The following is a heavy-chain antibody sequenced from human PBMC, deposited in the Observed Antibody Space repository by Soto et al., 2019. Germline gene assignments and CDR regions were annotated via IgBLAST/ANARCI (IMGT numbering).Heavy chain of an antibody. J-gene: IGHJ6*02. CDR3: ARDGREASGMDV. D-gene: IGHD1-26*01. CDR1: GGSISSHY. CDR2: IYYRGST. V-gene: IGHV4-59*11. Sequence: PSETLSPTCTVSGGSISSHYWSWVRQAPGKGLEWIGHIYYRGSTTYNPSLRSRSTISVDTSNNQFSLKLNSVTTADTAVYYCARDGREASGMDVWGQGXKVTVSS.